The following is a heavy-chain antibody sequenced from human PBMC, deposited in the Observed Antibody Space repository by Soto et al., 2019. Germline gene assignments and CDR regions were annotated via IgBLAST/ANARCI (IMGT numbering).Heavy chain of an antibody. Sequence: QITLKESGPTLVKPTQTLTLTCTFSGFSLSTSGVGVGWIRQPPGKALEWLALIYWDDDKRYSPSLKSRLTITKDTSKNQVVLTMTNMDPVDTATYYCAHLGGTTVTDNFDCWGQGTLVTVSS. CDR1: GFSLSTSGVG. CDR3: AHLGGTTVTDNFDC. D-gene: IGHD4-17*01. V-gene: IGHV2-5*02. CDR2: IYWDDDK. J-gene: IGHJ4*02.